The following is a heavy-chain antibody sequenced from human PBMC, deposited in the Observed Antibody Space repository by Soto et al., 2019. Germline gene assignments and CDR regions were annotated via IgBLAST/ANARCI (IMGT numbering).Heavy chain of an antibody. V-gene: IGHV3-66*01. D-gene: IGHD6-13*01. Sequence: EVQLVESGGGLVQPGGSLRLSCAASGFTVSSNYMSWVRQAPGKGLEWVSVIYSGGSTYYADSVKGRFTISRDNSKNTLYLQMNSLRAEDTAVYYCASIDMYSSSWEGSFDYWGQGTLVTVSS. CDR3: ASIDMYSSSWEGSFDY. CDR2: IYSGGST. CDR1: GFTVSSNY. J-gene: IGHJ4*02.